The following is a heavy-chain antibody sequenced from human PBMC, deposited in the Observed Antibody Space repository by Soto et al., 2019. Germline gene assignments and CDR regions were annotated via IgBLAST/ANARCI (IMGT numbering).Heavy chain of an antibody. CDR3: AKAGVVVINYFDY. V-gene: IGHV3-30*18. J-gene: IGHJ4*02. CDR1: GFTFSSYG. D-gene: IGHD3-22*01. CDR2: ISYDGSNK. Sequence: PGGSLRLSCAAPGFTFSSYGMHWVRQAPGKGLEWVAVISYDGSNKYYADSVKGRFTISRDNSKNTLYLQMNSLRAEDTAVYYCAKAGVVVINYFDYWGQGTLVTVSS.